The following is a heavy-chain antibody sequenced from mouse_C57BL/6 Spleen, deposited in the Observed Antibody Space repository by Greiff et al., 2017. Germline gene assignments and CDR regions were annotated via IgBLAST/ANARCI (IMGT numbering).Heavy chain of an antibody. CDR2: INPNNGGT. CDR1: GYTFTDYY. J-gene: IGHJ2*01. D-gene: IGHD3-1*01. CDR3: ARSGHLYYFDY. V-gene: IGHV1-26*01. Sequence: EVQLQQSGPELVKPGASVKISCKASGYTFTDYYMNWVKQSHGKSLAWIGDINPNNGGTSYNQKFKGKATLTVDKSSSTAYMELRSLTSEDSAVYYCARSGHLYYFDYWGQGTTLTVSS.